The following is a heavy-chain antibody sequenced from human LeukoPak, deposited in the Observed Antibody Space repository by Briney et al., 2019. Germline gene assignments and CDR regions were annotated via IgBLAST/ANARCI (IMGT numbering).Heavy chain of an antibody. CDR3: ARTARHLDY. V-gene: IGHV3-21*05. J-gene: IGHJ4*02. CDR1: GFTFSSYW. Sequence: RGSLRLSCAASGFTFSSYWMSWVRQAPGNGLECLSYISGSGTDINYADSVRGRFTISRDNAKNLLYLQMNDLRVEDTAVYYCARTARHLDYWGQGTLVTVSS. D-gene: IGHD5-18*01. CDR2: ISGSGTDI.